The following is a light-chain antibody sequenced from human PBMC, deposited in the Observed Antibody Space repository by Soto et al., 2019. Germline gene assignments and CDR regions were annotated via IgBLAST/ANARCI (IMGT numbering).Light chain of an antibody. V-gene: IGKV3-20*01. J-gene: IGKJ5*01. Sequence: IVFTQSPATLSLSPGERATLSCRASQSVSSDLAWYQQKPGQAPRLLIYDASSGATGIPDRFSGSGSGTDFTLTISRLEPEDFAAYYCQQYVSPPITFGQGTRLEIK. CDR2: DAS. CDR3: QQYVSPPIT. CDR1: QSVSSD.